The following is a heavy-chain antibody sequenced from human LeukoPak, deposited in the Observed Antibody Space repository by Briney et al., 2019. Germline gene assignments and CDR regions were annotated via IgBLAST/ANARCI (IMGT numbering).Heavy chain of an antibody. J-gene: IGHJ4*02. CDR2: ISSSSSFI. D-gene: IGHD2-2*01. CDR1: GFTFSRYS. CDR3: ARDPPLGSCSTISCPHLDY. Sequence: GGSLRLSCAASGFTFSRYSMNWVRQAPGKGLEWVSSISSSSSFIYYADSVKGRFTIFRDNAKNSLYLQMNSLRAEDTAVYYCARDPPLGSCSTISCPHLDYWGQGTLVTVSS. V-gene: IGHV3-21*01.